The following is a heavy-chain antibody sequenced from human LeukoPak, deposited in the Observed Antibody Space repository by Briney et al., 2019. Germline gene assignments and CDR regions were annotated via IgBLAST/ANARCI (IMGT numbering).Heavy chain of an antibody. J-gene: IGHJ4*02. D-gene: IGHD1-1*01. Sequence: SETLSLTCIVSGGSINSYYWSWIRQPAGKGLEWIGRIYSSGSTNYNPSLKSRVTMSVDTTKNQFSLKLSSVTAADTAVYYCAKDRWKDDRGFEYWGQGTLVTVSS. CDR2: IYSSGST. V-gene: IGHV4-4*07. CDR1: GGSINSYY. CDR3: AKDRWKDDRGFEY.